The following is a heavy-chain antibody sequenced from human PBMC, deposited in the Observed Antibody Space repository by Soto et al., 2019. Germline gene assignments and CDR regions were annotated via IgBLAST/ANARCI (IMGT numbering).Heavy chain of an antibody. CDR1: GGSINNYY. CDR3: ARTARVPDF. J-gene: IGHJ4*02. CDR2: IYYSGTT. V-gene: IGHV4-59*01. Sequence: PSETLSLTCSVSGGSINNYYWSWIRQPPGKGLEWIGYIYYSGTTNYNPSLKSRVTISVDTSKNQFSLKLSSVTSADTAIYYCARTARVPDFWGPGILVTVSS. D-gene: IGHD2-2*01.